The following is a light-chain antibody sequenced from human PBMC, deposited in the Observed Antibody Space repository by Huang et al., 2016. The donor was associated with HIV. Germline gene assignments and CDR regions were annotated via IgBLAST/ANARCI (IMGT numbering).Light chain of an antibody. CDR2: GAS. CDR3: QQYDNWPLT. J-gene: IGKJ4*01. CDR1: LSVGTN. Sequence: ERVMTQSPATVSLSPGARATLSCRASLSVGTNLAWYQQSTGQAPRLLIYGASTRATCIPARFSGGGYGAEFTLTISSLQSEDFAVYYCQQYDNWPLTFGGGTKVQIK. V-gene: IGKV3-15*01.